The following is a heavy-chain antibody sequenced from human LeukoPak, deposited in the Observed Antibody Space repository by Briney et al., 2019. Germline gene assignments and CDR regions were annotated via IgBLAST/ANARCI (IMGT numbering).Heavy chain of an antibody. CDR2: ISSSSSYI. Sequence: AGGSLRLSCAASGFTFSSYSMNWVRQAPGKGLEWVSSISSSSSYIYYADTVKGRFTISRDNAKNSLYLQMNSLRAEDTAVYYCARIAAAGPVGYWGQGTLVTVSS. J-gene: IGHJ4*02. D-gene: IGHD6-13*01. V-gene: IGHV3-21*01. CDR1: GFTFSSYS. CDR3: ARIAAAGPVGY.